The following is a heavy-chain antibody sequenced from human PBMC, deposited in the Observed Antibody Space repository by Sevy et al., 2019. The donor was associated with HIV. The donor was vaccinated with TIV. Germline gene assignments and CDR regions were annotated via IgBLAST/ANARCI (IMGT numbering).Heavy chain of an antibody. Sequence: GGSLRLSCAASGFNLSSYGMHWVRQAPGKGLEWVAVISYDGSNKYYADSVKGRFTISRDNSKNTLYLQMNSLRAEDTAVYYCAKDTHSSGWPYYYYYYMDVWGKGTTVTVSS. CDR2: ISYDGSNK. D-gene: IGHD6-19*01. CDR1: GFNLSSYG. CDR3: AKDTHSSGWPYYYYYYMDV. V-gene: IGHV3-30*18. J-gene: IGHJ6*03.